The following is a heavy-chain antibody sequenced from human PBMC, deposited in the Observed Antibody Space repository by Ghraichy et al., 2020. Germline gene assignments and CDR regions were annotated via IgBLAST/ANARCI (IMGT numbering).Heavy chain of an antibody. Sequence: TLSLTCTVSGGSISNYYWSWIRQPPGKGLEWVGYIFYNGNTYYNPSLKSRLTISLDTSKNQFSLKLNSVRVADTAVYYCARVVGNDFWSGYDFDYWGQGILVTVSS. CDR1: GGSISNYY. J-gene: IGHJ4*02. D-gene: IGHD3-3*01. CDR3: ARVVGNDFWSGYDFDY. V-gene: IGHV4-59*01. CDR2: IFYNGNT.